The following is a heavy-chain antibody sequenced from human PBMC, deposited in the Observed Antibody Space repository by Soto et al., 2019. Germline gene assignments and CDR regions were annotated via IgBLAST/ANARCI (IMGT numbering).Heavy chain of an antibody. V-gene: IGHV3-11*05. D-gene: IGHD2-15*01. CDR2: ISDSGSYA. CDR3: AKEGVVVVAATPYWYFDL. J-gene: IGHJ2*01. Sequence: GGSLRLSCVASGLSLSDYYMSWIRQAPGRGLEWVSYISDSGSYAAYADSVKGRFTISRDNAKNTLYLQMNSLRAEDTAVYYCAKEGVVVVAATPYWYFDLWGRGTLVTVSS. CDR1: GLSLSDYY.